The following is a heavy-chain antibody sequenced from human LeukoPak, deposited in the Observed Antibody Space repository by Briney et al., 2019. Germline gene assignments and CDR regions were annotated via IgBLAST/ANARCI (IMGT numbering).Heavy chain of an antibody. D-gene: IGHD4-17*01. Sequence: ASAKVSCKASGYTFTSYDINWVRQATGQGLEWMGWISAYNGNTNYAQKLQGRVTMTTDTSTSTAYMELRSLRSDDTAVYYCARDGSDYGDAEYFQHWGQGTLVTVSS. CDR3: ARDGSDYGDAEYFQH. V-gene: IGHV1-18*01. J-gene: IGHJ1*01. CDR2: ISAYNGNT. CDR1: GYTFTSYD.